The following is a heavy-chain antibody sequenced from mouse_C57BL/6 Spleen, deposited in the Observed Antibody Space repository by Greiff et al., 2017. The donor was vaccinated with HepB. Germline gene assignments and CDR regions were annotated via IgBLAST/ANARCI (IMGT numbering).Heavy chain of an antibody. V-gene: IGHV5-9*01. CDR3: ARHPQWYFDV. Sequence: EVKLVESGGGLVKPGGSLKLSCAASGFTFSSYTMSWVRQTPEKRLEWVATISGGGGNTYYPDSVKGRFTISRDNAKNTLYLQMSSLRSEDTALYYCARHPQWYFDVWGTGTTVTVSS. CDR1: GFTFSSYT. CDR2: ISGGGGNT. J-gene: IGHJ1*03.